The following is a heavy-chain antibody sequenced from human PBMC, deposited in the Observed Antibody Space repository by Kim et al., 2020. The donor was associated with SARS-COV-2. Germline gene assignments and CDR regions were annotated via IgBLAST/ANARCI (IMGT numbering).Heavy chain of an antibody. D-gene: IGHD6-13*01. CDR3: ARVGRYSSSFHYYYGMDV. J-gene: IGHJ6*02. CDR1: GGSFSGYY. Sequence: SETLSLTCAVYGGSFSGYYWSWIRQPPGKGLEWIGEINHSGSTNYNPSLKSRVTISVDTSKNQFSLKLSSVTAADTAVYYCARVGRYSSSFHYYYGMDVWGQGTTVTVSS. CDR2: INHSGST. V-gene: IGHV4-34*01.